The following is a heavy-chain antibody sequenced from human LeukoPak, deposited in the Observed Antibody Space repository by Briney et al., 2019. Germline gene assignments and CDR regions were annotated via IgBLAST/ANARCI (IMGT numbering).Heavy chain of an antibody. CDR1: GFTFSSYE. D-gene: IGHD3-10*02. CDR2: ISSSGSTI. J-gene: IGHJ6*04. V-gene: IGHV3-48*03. Sequence: GGSLRLSCAAAGFTFSSYEMNWVCQAPGKGLEWVSYISSSGSTIYYADSVKGRFTISRDNAKNSLYLQMNSLRAEDTAVYYCAELGITMIGGVWGKGTTVTISS. CDR3: AELGITMIGGV.